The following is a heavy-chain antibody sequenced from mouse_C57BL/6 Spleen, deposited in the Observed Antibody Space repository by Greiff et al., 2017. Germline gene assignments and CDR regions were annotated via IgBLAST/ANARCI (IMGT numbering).Heavy chain of an antibody. CDR2: IDPSDSET. J-gene: IGHJ2*01. V-gene: IGHV1-52*01. CDR1: GYTFTSYW. CDR3: ARDEIFPFDY. Sequence: QVQLKQPGAELVRPGSSVKLSCKASGYTFTSYWMHWVKQRPIQGLEWIGNIDPSDSETHYNQKFKDKATLTVDKSSSTAYMQLSSLTSEDSAVYYCARDEIFPFDYWGQGTTLTVSS.